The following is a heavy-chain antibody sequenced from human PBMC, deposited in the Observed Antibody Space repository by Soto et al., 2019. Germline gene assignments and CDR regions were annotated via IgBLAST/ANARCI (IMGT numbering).Heavy chain of an antibody. CDR2: FDPEDGET. V-gene: IGHV1-24*01. CDR1: GYTLTELS. Sequence: GASVKVSCKVSGYTLTELSMHWARQAPGKGLEWVGGFDPEDGETIYAQKFQGRVTMTEDTSTDTAYMELSSLRSEDTAVYYCATPIAHYDILIALDYWGQGTLVTVS. D-gene: IGHD3-9*01. CDR3: ATPIAHYDILIALDY. J-gene: IGHJ4*02.